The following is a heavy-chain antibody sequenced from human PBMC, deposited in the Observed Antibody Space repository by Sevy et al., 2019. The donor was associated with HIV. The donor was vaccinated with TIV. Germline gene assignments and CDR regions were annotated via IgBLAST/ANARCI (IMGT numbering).Heavy chain of an antibody. Sequence: GGSLRLSCAASGFTFSTYMMNWVRQAPGKGLEWVSSISGSSNYIYYADSVKGRFTISRDNAKNSLFLQMNSLRVEDTAVYYCARPYGSGSWEAFDLWGQWTMVTGSS. CDR2: ISGSSNYI. J-gene: IGHJ3*01. CDR1: GFTFSTYM. D-gene: IGHD3-10*01. CDR3: ARPYGSGSWEAFDL. V-gene: IGHV3-21*01.